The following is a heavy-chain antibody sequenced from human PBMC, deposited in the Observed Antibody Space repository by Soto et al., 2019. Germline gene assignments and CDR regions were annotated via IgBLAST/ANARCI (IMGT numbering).Heavy chain of an antibody. J-gene: IGHJ4*02. CDR1: GNPVTKLT. CDR2: SAPEEGEP. D-gene: IGHD1-26*01. V-gene: IGHV1-24*01. CDR3: AADRKIVGTIGAFDF. Sequence: SEKVSCKVPGNPVTKLTIDLLRQAPGKGLEWMGRSAPEEGEPIYPQKFQGRVSMTEDPSTDTAYMELTSLRSEDTAVYFCAADRKIVGTIGAFDFWGQGTLVTVSS.